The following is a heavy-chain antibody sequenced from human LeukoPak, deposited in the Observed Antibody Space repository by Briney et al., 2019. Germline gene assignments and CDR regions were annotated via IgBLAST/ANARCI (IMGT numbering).Heavy chain of an antibody. CDR2: ISAHNGNT. V-gene: IGHV1-18*01. CDR3: ARDWLRFLEWSGDLGVNWFDP. D-gene: IGHD3-3*01. CDR1: GYTFTSYG. Sequence: GESLKISCKASGYTFTSYGISWVRQAPGQGLEWMGWISAHNGNTNYAQKLQGRVTMTTDTSTSTAYMEMRSMRSDDTAVYYCARDWLRFLEWSGDLGVNWFDPWGQGTLVTVSS. J-gene: IGHJ5*02.